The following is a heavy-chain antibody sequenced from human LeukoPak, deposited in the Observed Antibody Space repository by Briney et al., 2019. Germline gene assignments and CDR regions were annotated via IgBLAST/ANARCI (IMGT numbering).Heavy chain of an antibody. V-gene: IGHV3-23*01. D-gene: IGHD2-2*01. CDR2: TGSTGVST. CDR1: GFTFSSYA. Sequence: GGSLRLSCAASGFTFSSYAMNWVRQAPGKGLEWVSGTGSTGVSTFYADSVKGRFTVSRVNSKNTLSLQMNSLRAEDTAVYYCAKDPGVVPAHYFDYWGQGTLVTVSS. J-gene: IGHJ4*02. CDR3: AKDPGVVPAHYFDY.